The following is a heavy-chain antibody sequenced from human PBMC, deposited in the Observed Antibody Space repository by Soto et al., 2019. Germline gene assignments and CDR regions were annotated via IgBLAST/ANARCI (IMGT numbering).Heavy chain of an antibody. Sequence: EVQLVESGGGLVKPGGSLRLSCAASGFTFSSYSMNWVRQAPGKGLEWVSSISSSSSYIYYADSVKGRFTISRDNAKNSLYLQMNSLRAEDTAVYYCARDTFDDSSSLGGFQHWGQGTLVTVSS. CDR2: ISSSSSYI. J-gene: IGHJ1*01. D-gene: IGHD3-22*01. V-gene: IGHV3-21*01. CDR1: GFTFSSYS. CDR3: ARDTFDDSSSLGGFQH.